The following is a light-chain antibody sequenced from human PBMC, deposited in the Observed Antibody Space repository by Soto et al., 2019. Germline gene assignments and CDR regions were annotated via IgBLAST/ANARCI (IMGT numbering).Light chain of an antibody. J-gene: IGKJ3*01. CDR3: QQYGSSPLFT. CDR2: GAS. Sequence: EIVLTQSPATLSLSPGDRATLSCRASQSVSTSYLAWYQQKPGQAPRLLIYGASSRATGIPVRFSASGSGTDFTLTITRLEPEDSAVYYCQQYGSSPLFTFGPGTKVDIK. CDR1: QSVSTSY. V-gene: IGKV3-20*01.